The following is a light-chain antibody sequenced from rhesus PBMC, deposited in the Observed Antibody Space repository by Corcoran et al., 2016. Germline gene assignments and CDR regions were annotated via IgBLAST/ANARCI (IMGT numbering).Light chain of an antibody. CDR2: AAS. V-gene: IGKV1-43*01. Sequence: DIQMTQSPSSLSAYVGDRVTITCRASQGISTYLNWYQQKPGKAPKRLIYAASSLESGVPSRFRGSGSGTDFTLTISSLQPEDFATYYCLQYHSNPWTFGQGTKVEIK. CDR1: QGISTY. CDR3: LQYHSNPWT. J-gene: IGKJ1*01.